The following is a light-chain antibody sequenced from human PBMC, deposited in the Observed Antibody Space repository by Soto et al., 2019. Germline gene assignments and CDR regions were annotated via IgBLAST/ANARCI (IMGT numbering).Light chain of an antibody. CDR3: QQYGSSPPT. Sequence: EVVLTQSPGTLSLSPGERATLSCRASQSVSSSYLAWYQQKPGQTPKVLIYRASSRDTGIPDRFSGSGSGTDFTLTISRLEPEDFAMYYCQQYGSSPPTFGEGTKVDI. CDR2: RAS. V-gene: IGKV3-20*01. CDR1: QSVSSSY. J-gene: IGKJ4*01.